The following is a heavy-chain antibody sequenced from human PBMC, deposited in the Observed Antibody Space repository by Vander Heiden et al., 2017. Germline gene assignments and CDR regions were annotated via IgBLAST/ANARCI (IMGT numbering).Heavy chain of an antibody. Sequence: EVQLVESGGGLVQPGGSLRLSCAASGFNFNVYSMNWVRQAPGKGPEWVSYITSDRQTIHYADSVRGRLTISRDKAMNSLYLQMNSLRDDDTAIYYCARSVEARFDYWGQGVLVTVSS. CDR2: ITSDRQTI. CDR3: ARSVEARFDY. J-gene: IGHJ4*02. CDR1: GFNFNVYS. V-gene: IGHV3-48*02. D-gene: IGHD1-26*01.